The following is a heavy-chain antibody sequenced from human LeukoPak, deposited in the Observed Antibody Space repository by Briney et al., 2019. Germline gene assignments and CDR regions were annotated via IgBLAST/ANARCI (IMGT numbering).Heavy chain of an antibody. CDR1: GGSISSGGYY. CDR2: IYYSGST. Sequence: SETLSLTCTVSGGSISSGGYYWSWIRQHPGKGLDWIGYIYYSGSTYYNPSLKSRVTISVDTSKNQFSLKLSSVTAADTAVYYCARTIRFLEWSDWFDPWGQGTLVTVSS. V-gene: IGHV4-31*03. CDR3: ARTIRFLEWSDWFDP. J-gene: IGHJ5*02. D-gene: IGHD3-3*01.